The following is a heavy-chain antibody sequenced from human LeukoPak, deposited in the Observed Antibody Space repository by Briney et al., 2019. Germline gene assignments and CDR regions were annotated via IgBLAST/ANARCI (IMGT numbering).Heavy chain of an antibody. Sequence: GESLKISCKGSGYSFTSYWIGWVRQMPGKGLEGMGIIYPGDSDTRYSPSFQGQVTISADKSISTAYLQWSSLKASDTAMYYCARQLYSSGWYGDNAFDIWGQGTMVTVSS. V-gene: IGHV5-51*01. CDR3: ARQLYSSGWYGDNAFDI. D-gene: IGHD6-19*01. J-gene: IGHJ3*02. CDR2: IYPGDSDT. CDR1: GYSFTSYW.